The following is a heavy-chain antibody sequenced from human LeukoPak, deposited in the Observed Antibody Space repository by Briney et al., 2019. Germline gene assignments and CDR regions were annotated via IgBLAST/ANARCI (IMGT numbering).Heavy chain of an antibody. D-gene: IGHD3-16*02. CDR2: IYSGGST. Sequence: PGGSLRLSCAASGFTFSINYMSWVRQAPGKGLEWVSVIYSGGSTYYADSVKGRFTICRDNPKNTLSPQMNSLRAEDTAVYYCARFRLRLGELSLGDAFDIWGQGTMVTVSS. CDR1: GFTFSINY. CDR3: ARFRLRLGELSLGDAFDI. J-gene: IGHJ3*02. V-gene: IGHV3-66*01.